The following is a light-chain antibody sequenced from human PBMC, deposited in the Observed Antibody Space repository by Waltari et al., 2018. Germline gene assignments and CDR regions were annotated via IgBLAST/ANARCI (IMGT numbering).Light chain of an antibody. J-gene: IGKJ2*01. CDR2: GAS. Sequence: EIVLTQSPGTLSLSLGERATLSCRASHSITNNFLAWHQHKPGQAPRLLIYGASIRATGIPDRFSGSGSGTDFTLTISRLEPEDFAVYYCQDYYSSPYTFGQGTKLEIK. CDR1: HSITNNF. V-gene: IGKV3-20*01. CDR3: QDYYSSPYT.